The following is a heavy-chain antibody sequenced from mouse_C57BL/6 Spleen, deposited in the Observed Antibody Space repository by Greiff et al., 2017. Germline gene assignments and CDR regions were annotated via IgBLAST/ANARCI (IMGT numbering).Heavy chain of an antibody. D-gene: IGHD1-1*01. J-gene: IGHJ1*03. V-gene: IGHV1-82*01. CDR1: GYAFSSSW. CDR2: IYPGDGDT. CDR3: ARRGGSSYVGYFDV. Sequence: QVQLQQSGPELVKPGASVKISCKASGYAFSSSWMNWVKQRPGKGLEWIGRIYPGDGDTNYNGKFKGKATLTADKSSSTAYMQLSSLTSEDSAVYFCARRGGSSYVGYFDVWGTGTTVTVSS.